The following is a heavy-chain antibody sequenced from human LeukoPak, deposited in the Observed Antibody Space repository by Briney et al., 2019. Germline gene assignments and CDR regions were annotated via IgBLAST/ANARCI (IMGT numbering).Heavy chain of an antibody. D-gene: IGHD4-17*01. CDR1: GYTFTGYY. Sequence: WASVKVSCKASGYTFTGYYMHWVRQAPGQGLEWMGWINPNSGGTNYAQKFQGRVTMTRDTSISTAYMELSRLRSDDTAVYYCARDQDYVNYYYYMDVWGKGTTVTVSS. V-gene: IGHV1-2*02. CDR3: ARDQDYVNYYYYMDV. CDR2: INPNSGGT. J-gene: IGHJ6*03.